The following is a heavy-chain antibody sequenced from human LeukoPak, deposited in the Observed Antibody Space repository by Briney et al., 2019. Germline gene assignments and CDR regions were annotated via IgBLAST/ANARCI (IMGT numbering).Heavy chain of an antibody. D-gene: IGHD3-22*01. Sequence: PGGSLRLSCAASGFTVSSNYMSWVRQAPGKGLEWVSAISGSGGSTYYADSVKGRFTISRDNSKNTLYLQMNSLRAEDTAVYYCAKVIRSITMIVVVIGAFDIWGQGTMVTVSS. CDR1: GFTVSSNY. V-gene: IGHV3-23*01. J-gene: IGHJ3*02. CDR3: AKVIRSITMIVVVIGAFDI. CDR2: ISGSGGST.